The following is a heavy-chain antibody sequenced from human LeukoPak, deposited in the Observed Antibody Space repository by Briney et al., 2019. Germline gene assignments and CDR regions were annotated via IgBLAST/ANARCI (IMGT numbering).Heavy chain of an antibody. Sequence: GGSLRLSCAASGFTFSSYAMSWVRQAPGKGLEWVSAISGSGGSTYYADSVKGRFTISRDNSKNTLYLQMNSLRAEDTAVYYCAKGGAGLRYFDWYNWFDPWGQGTLVTVSS. CDR1: GFTFSSYA. D-gene: IGHD3-9*01. CDR3: AKGGAGLRYFDWYNWFDP. J-gene: IGHJ5*02. V-gene: IGHV3-23*01. CDR2: ISGSGGST.